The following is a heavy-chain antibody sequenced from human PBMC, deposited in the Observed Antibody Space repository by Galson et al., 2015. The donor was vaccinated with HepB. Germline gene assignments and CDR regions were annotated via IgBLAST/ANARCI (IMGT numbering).Heavy chain of an antibody. CDR1: GFTFSSYW. V-gene: IGHV3-7*03. Sequence: SLRLSCAASGFTFSSYWMSWVRQAPGKGLEWVANIKQDGSEKYYVDSVKGRFTISRDNAKNSLYLQMNSLRAEDTAVYYCARVGYYYDSSGYHYYYYGMDVWGQGTTVTVSS. CDR2: IKQDGSEK. D-gene: IGHD3-22*01. J-gene: IGHJ6*02. CDR3: ARVGYYYDSSGYHYYYYGMDV.